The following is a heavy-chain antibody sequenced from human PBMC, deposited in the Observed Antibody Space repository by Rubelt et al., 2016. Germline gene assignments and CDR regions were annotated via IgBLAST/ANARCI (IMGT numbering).Heavy chain of an antibody. J-gene: IGHJ4*02. V-gene: IGHV1-3*01. CDR2: INAGNGKT. D-gene: IGHD3-10*01. Sequence: QVQLVQSGAEVKKPGASVKVSCKASGYTFTSYAMHWVRQAPGQRLEWMGWINAGNGKTKYSQKFQGRVTITRATSASTAYMELSSLRSEDTAVYYCARGGLSELLWFGESRIDYWGQGTLVTVSS. CDR3: ARGGLSELLWFGESRIDY. CDR1: GYTFTSYA.